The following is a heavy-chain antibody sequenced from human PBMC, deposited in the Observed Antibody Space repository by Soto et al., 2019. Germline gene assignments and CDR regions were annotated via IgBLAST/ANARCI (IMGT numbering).Heavy chain of an antibody. CDR2: IYSGGST. CDR3: PRDQGYRLY. V-gene: IGHV3-66*01. CDR1: GFTVSSNY. Sequence: EVPLVESGGGLVQPGGSLRLSCAASGFTVSSNYMSWVRQAPGKGLEWVSVIYSGGSTYYADSVKGRFTISRDNSKNTLYLQMTNLRAEDTTVYYWPRDQGYRLYWGQGTLVTVSS. D-gene: IGHD2-15*01. J-gene: IGHJ4*02.